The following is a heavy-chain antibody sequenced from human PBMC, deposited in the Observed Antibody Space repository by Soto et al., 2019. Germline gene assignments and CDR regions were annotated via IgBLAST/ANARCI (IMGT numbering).Heavy chain of an antibody. CDR3: ARRGSTVTFTY. CDR2: ISNAGGAT. J-gene: IGHJ4*02. D-gene: IGHD4-17*01. CDR1: GFTFSDYY. Sequence: QVQLVESGGGLVKPGGSLRLSCAASGFTFSDYYMTWIRQAPGKGLEWISYISNAGGATSYADSVKGRFTISRNNAKNYLFLQMNKLRVEDAAVYYCARRGSTVTFTYWGQGTLVTVSS. V-gene: IGHV3-11*01.